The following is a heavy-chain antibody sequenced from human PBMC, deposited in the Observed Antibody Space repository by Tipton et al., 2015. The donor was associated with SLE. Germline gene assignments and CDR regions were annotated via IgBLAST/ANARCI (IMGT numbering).Heavy chain of an antibody. CDR1: GYRLNDYG. V-gene: IGHV1-18*01. Sequence: QLVQSGAEVKKPGASVKVSCQASGYRLNDYGISWVRQAPGQGLEWVGWINAYNDHVNYAQKFQDRVTMTADKSTSTAYMELRSLTPDDTGVYYCASSIAGVYYFDYWGQGTLVTVSS. CDR2: INAYNDHV. D-gene: IGHD6-6*01. CDR3: ASSIAGVYYFDY. J-gene: IGHJ4*02.